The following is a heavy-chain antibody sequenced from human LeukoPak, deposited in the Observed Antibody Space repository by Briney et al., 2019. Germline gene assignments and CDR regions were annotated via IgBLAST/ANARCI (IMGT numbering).Heavy chain of an antibody. Sequence: GGSLRLSCAASGFTFSSYAMSWVRQAPGKGLEWVSAISGSGGSTYYADSVKGRFTMSRDNSKKTLYLQMNSLRAEDTAVYYCARGALSSSLYYYYYYGMDVWGQGATVTVSS. J-gene: IGHJ6*02. D-gene: IGHD6-13*01. CDR3: ARGALSSSLYYYYYYGMDV. CDR2: ISGSGGST. CDR1: GFTFSSYA. V-gene: IGHV3-23*01.